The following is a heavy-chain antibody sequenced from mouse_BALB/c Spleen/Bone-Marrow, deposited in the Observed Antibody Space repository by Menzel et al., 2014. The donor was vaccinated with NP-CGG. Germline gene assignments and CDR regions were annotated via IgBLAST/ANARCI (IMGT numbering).Heavy chain of an antibody. J-gene: IGHJ3*01. CDR3: SLYDYDEKSAY. CDR2: IDPENGDT. V-gene: IGHV14-4*02. CDR1: GFNIKDTY. D-gene: IGHD2-4*01. Sequence: EVKLQESGAELVKPGASVKLSCTASGFNIKDTYMHWVKQRPEQGLEWIGWIDPENGDTEYAPKFQGKASMTADTSSNTAYLQLSSLTSEDTAVYYCSLYDYDEKSAYWGQGTLVTVSA.